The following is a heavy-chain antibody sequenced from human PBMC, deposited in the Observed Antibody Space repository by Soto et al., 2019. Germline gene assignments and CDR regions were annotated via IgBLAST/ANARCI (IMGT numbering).Heavy chain of an antibody. J-gene: IGHJ4*02. CDR2: IYWDDDK. V-gene: IGHV2-5*02. CDR1: GFSLSTSGAG. D-gene: IGHD3-10*01. CDR3: AHQSQYYYGSGSYCFGY. Sequence: QITLKESGHSLVKPTQTLTLTCTFPGFSLSTSGAGVGWIRQPPGKALEWLALIYWDDDKRYSPSLKSRLTITKDASKNQVVLTMTNMDPVDTATYYCAHQSQYYYGSGSYCFGYWGQGTLVTVSS.